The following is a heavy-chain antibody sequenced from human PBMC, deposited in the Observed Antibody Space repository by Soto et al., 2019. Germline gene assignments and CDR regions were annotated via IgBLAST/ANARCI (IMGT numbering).Heavy chain of an antibody. V-gene: IGHV3-30*18. J-gene: IGHJ2*01. Sequence: QVQLVESGGGVVQPGRSLRLSCEASGFTFTTYGMHWVRQAPGKGLEWVAVISYDGGTKYYGDSVKGRFTISRDNSKNTLSLQMSSLRAEDTAVYFCAKSSLGSESSGFQYWFFDLWGRGTLVSVSS. CDR2: ISYDGGTK. CDR3: AKSSLGSESSGFQYWFFDL. CDR1: GFTFTTYG. D-gene: IGHD3-22*01.